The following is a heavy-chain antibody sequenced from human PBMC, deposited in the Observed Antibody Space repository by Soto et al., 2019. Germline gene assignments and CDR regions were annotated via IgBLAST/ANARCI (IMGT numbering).Heavy chain of an antibody. CDR1: GYTFTSYY. CDR2: INPSGGST. J-gene: IGHJ6*02. D-gene: IGHD3-9*01. CDR3: ARDRGLRYFDWLPHRPYGMDV. V-gene: IGHV1-46*01. Sequence: GASVKVSCKASGYTFTSYYMHWVRQAPGQGLEWMGIINPSGGSTSYAQKFQGRVTMTRDTSTSTVYMELSSLRSEDTAVYYCARDRGLRYFDWLPHRPYGMDVWGQGTTVTVSS.